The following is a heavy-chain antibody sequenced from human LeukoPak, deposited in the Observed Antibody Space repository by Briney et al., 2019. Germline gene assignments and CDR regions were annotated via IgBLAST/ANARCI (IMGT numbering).Heavy chain of an antibody. CDR2: IYQSRSA. V-gene: IGHV4-38-2*02. D-gene: IGHD2-2*01. CDR1: GYSMSSGYQ. CDR3: ARDPRWLPPDCTSTSCYENYFDP. J-gene: IGHJ5*02. Sequence: SETLSLTCGVSGYSMSSGYQWTWIRQSPGKGLEWIGSIYQSRSAHYNPSLKSRVTIPAETSKNQFSLNMYSVPAADTAVYYCARDPRWLPPDCTSTSCYENYFDPWGQGTLVTVSS.